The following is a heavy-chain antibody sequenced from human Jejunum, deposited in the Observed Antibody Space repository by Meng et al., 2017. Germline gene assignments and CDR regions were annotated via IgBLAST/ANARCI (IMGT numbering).Heavy chain of an antibody. Sequence: QVQPQQSGPGLVRPSGTLVLTCAVSGGSITSGHWWTWVRQSPGKGLVWIGEISNRGNTNYNPSLKSRVAISLDRSKNEFSLTVDSVTAADAAMYYCARDPRTNWASRHLDYWGQGTLVTVSS. CDR1: GGSITSGHW. CDR2: ISNRGNT. CDR3: ARDPRTNWASRHLDY. V-gene: IGHV4-4*02. D-gene: IGHD7-27*01. J-gene: IGHJ4*02.